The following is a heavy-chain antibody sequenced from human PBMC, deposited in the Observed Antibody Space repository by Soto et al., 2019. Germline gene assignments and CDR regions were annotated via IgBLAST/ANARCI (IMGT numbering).Heavy chain of an antibody. J-gene: IGHJ4*02. D-gene: IGHD2-2*01. CDR2: MYHSGST. Sequence: QLQLQESGSGLVKPSQTLSLTCAVSGGSISSGGYSWSWIRQPAGKGLEWIGYMYHSGSTYYNPSLKSRVTLLIDRSKHQFPLKLSSVTAADTAVYYCVRVPDYWGQGILVTVSS. V-gene: IGHV4-30-2*01. CDR3: VRVPDY. CDR1: GGSISSGGYS.